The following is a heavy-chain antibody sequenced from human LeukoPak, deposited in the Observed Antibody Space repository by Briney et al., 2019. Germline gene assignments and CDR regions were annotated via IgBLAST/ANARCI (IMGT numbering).Heavy chain of an antibody. V-gene: IGHV5-10-1*01. J-gene: IGHJ5*02. CDR3: ARRDTSGWGT. CDR1: GYRFTNYW. Sequence: GESLRISCKGSGYRFTNYWISWVRPMPGKGLEWMGRISPSDSYTNYSPSFQGHITISADKSIRTAYLHWSNLKASDTAMYYCARRDTSGWGTWGQGTLVAVS. D-gene: IGHD6-19*01. CDR2: ISPSDSYT.